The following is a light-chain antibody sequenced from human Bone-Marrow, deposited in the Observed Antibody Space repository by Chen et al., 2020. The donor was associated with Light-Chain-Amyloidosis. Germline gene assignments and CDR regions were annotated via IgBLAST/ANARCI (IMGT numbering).Light chain of an antibody. CDR1: NIGSTC. J-gene: IGLJ3*02. V-gene: IGLV3-21*02. CDR2: DDS. CDR3: QVWDRSSDRPV. Sequence: SYLLPHPSSVSVAPRQTATISCGGNNIGSTCVHWYQQTPGQAPLLVVYDDSDRHPGIPARLPGSNSGNTATLTISRVEAGDEADYYCQVWDRSSDRPVFGGGTKLTVL.